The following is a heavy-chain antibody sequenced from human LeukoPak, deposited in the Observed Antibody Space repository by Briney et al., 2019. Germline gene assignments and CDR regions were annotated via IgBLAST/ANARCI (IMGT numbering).Heavy chain of an antibody. J-gene: IGHJ4*02. D-gene: IGHD6-19*01. CDR2: INAGNGVK. CDR1: GLIFTGSA. V-gene: IGHV1-3*01. CDR3: ARGRWERSGWYYLDY. Sequence: ALVKPSCSPSGLIFTGSAIHWARGATEHRLEWMGWINAGNGVKEYSQKFQGRVTITRDTSANTADMELSSLRLEDTAVYYCARGRWERSGWYYLDYWGQGTLVTVSS.